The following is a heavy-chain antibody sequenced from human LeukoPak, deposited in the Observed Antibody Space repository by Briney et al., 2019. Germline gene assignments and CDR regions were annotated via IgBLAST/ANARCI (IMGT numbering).Heavy chain of an antibody. V-gene: IGHV3-21*01. CDR3: ARVGPWVNPDYYCYYIDV. D-gene: IGHD1-14*01. J-gene: IGHJ6*03. CDR2: ISSSGSYI. Sequence: TGGSLRLSCAASGFTFSSYSMNWVRQAPGKGLEWVSSISSSGSYIYYADSVKGRFTISRDNAKNSLYLQMNSLRAEDTAVYYCARVGPWVNPDYYCYYIDVWGKGTTVTVSS. CDR1: GFTFSSYS.